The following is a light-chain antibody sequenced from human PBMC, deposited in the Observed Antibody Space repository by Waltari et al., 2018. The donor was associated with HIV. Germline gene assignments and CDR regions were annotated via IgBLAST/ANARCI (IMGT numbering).Light chain of an antibody. CDR1: TGAVTSGSY. J-gene: IGLJ3*02. CDR3: LLYYGGAWV. Sequence: QTVVTQEPSLTVSPGGTVTLTCASSTGAVTSGSYPTWFQQKPGQAPRPLIYSTSNKHSSPPARFSGSLLGGKAALTLSGVQPEDEAEYYCLLYYGGAWVFGGGTKLTVL. V-gene: IGLV7-43*01. CDR2: STS.